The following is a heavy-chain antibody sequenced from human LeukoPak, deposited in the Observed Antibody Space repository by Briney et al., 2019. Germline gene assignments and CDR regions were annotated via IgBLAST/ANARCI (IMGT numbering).Heavy chain of an antibody. D-gene: IGHD6-19*01. J-gene: IGHJ4*02. CDR3: ATHSNGWSVDY. CDR1: GGSISSSSIYL. Sequence: SETLSLTWTVSGGSISSSSIYLWGWIRQPPGKGLEWIGSMYYSGSTYYNSSLKSRVTISVDTSKNQFSLKLSSVTAADTAVYYCATHSNGWSVDYWGQGTLITVSS. CDR2: MYYSGST. V-gene: IGHV4-39*01.